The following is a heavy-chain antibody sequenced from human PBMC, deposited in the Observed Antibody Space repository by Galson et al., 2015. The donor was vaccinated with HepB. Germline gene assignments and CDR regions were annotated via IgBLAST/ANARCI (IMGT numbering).Heavy chain of an antibody. D-gene: IGHD3-10*01. CDR1: GYSFTGYY. V-gene: IGHV1-2*06. CDR2: INPNTGDT. CDR3: ASAVWFRELYHDAFDM. Sequence: SVKVSCKASGYSFTGYYMHWLRQAPGQGLEWMGRINPNTGDTNYAQKFQGRVTLTRDTSITTAYMELSNLRSDDTAVYFCASAVWFRELYHDAFDMWGQGTMVTVSS. J-gene: IGHJ3*02.